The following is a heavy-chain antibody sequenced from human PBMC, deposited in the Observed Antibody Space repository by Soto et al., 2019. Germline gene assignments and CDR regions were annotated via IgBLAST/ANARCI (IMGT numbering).Heavy chain of an antibody. D-gene: IGHD3-16*02. J-gene: IGHJ4*02. V-gene: IGHV1-69*13. CDR1: GGTFSSYA. CDR2: IIPIFGTA. CDR3: AYGSSHYVWGRYRCSCRFAY. Sequence: SVKVSWKASGGTFSSYAISWVRQAPGQGLECMGGIIPIFGTANYAQKFQGRVTITADESTSSAYMELSSLRAEDTAVYDCAYGSSHYVWGRYRCSCRFAYWGRGTLDTVTS.